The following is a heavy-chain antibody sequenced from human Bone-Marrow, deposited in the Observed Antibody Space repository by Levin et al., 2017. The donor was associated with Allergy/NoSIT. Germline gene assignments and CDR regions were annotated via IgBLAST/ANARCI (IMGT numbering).Heavy chain of an antibody. Sequence: PGGSLRLSCGASGFTFKDQAMSWARQAPGKGLEWVSVISKNGANSYYADSVKGRFTISRDNSKNMVYLQMNSLRAEDTAVYYCAGIYFDYWGQGTLVTVPS. J-gene: IGHJ4*02. CDR3: AGIYFDY. CDR2: ISKNGANS. V-gene: IGHV3-23*01. CDR1: GFTFKDQA. D-gene: IGHD1-26*01.